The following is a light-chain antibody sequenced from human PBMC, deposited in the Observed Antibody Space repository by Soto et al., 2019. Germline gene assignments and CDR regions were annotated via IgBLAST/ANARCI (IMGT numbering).Light chain of an antibody. CDR1: QSISNS. V-gene: IGKV1-39*01. J-gene: IGKJ4*01. CDR3: QQSFSAPLT. CDR2: AAS. Sequence: DIQMTQSPSSLSASVGDRVSITCRASQSISNSLNWYQQRPGKAPRLLIYAASNLHSGVPSRFSGSGSGSDFTLSIGSLQREDFATYYYQQSFSAPLTFGGGTKVDIK.